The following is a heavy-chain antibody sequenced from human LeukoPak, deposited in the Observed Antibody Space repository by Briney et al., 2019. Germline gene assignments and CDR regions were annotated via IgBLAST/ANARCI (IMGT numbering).Heavy chain of an antibody. D-gene: IGHD3-10*01. CDR1: GFTFSSYG. CDR3: AKTLDYYGSGSYYGY. CDR2: IRYDGSNK. V-gene: IGHV3-30*02. Sequence: PGGSLRLSCAASGFTFSSYGMHWVRQAPGKGLEGVAFIRYDGSNKYYADSVKGRFTISRDNSKNTLYLQMNSLRAEDTAVYYCAKTLDYYGSGSYYGYWGQGTLVTVSS. J-gene: IGHJ4*02.